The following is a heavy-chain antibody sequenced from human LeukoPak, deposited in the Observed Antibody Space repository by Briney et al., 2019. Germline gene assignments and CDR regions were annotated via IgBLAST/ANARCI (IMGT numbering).Heavy chain of an antibody. J-gene: IGHJ4*02. V-gene: IGHV4-39*07. CDR1: GGSISSSSYY. D-gene: IGHD3-10*01. Sequence: SETLSLTCTVSGGSISSSSYYWGWIRQPPGKGLEWIGSIYYSVSTYYNPSLKSRVTISVDTSKKQFSLELSSVTAADTAVYYCAGDYDGSGSYYFDYWGQGTLVTVSS. CDR3: AGDYDGSGSYYFDY. CDR2: IYYSVST.